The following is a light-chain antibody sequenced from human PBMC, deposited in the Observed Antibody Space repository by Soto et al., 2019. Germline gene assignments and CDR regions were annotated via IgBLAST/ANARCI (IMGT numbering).Light chain of an antibody. CDR1: QTINTW. Sequence: DIPMTQSTSTLSASVGDRVNITCRASQTINTWLAWYQQKPGKDPNLLIYKASNLESGVPSRFSGSGYGTEFNLTHSSLQPDYFATDYCQRYNAYPLTFGGGNTVEIK. CDR3: QRYNAYPLT. V-gene: IGKV1-5*03. J-gene: IGKJ4*01. CDR2: KAS.